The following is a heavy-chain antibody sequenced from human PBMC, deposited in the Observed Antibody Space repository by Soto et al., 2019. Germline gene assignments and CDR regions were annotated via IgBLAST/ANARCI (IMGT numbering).Heavy chain of an antibody. CDR3: AKDRLAGNFDY. CDR1: GFTFSSYA. V-gene: IGHV3-23*01. J-gene: IGHJ4*02. Sequence: GGSLRLSCAASGFTFSSYAMSWVRQAPGKGLEWVASISATGGSTYYADSVKGRFTISRDNSKNTLYLQMNGLRVEDTAVYYCAKDRLAGNFDYWGQGTQVTVSS. CDR2: ISATGGST.